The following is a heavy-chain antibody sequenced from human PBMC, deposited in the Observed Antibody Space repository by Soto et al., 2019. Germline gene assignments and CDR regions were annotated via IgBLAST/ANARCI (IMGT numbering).Heavy chain of an antibody. CDR1: GYTLTNYA. CDR3: ARDCTGGSCFCIY. CDR2: INTYNGNS. J-gene: IGHJ4*02. V-gene: IGHV1-18*01. D-gene: IGHD2-15*01. Sequence: QVQLVQSAAEVKKPGASVKVSCKASGYTLTNYAISWVRQAPGQGPEWMGWINTYNGNSNYAQKFQGRVTMTTDTSTNTAYMELRNLTSDDTAVYYCARDCTGGSCFCIYWGQGTLVTVSS.